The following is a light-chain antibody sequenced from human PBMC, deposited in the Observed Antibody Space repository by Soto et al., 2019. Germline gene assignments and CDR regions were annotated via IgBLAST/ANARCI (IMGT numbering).Light chain of an antibody. Sequence: EIVMTQSPATLSVSPGERATLSCGTSQNIHTNLAWYQQKPGQAPRLLFYDASTRATGLPARFSGSGSGTEFTLTINSLQAEDSAVYYCQQYYNWPRTFGQGTRVEIK. CDR3: QQYYNWPRT. J-gene: IGKJ5*01. V-gene: IGKV3-15*01. CDR1: QNIHTN. CDR2: DAS.